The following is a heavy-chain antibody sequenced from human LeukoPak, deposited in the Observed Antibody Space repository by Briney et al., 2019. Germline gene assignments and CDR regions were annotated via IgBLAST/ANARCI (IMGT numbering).Heavy chain of an antibody. D-gene: IGHD6-13*01. CDR2: MNPNSGNT. CDR1: GYTFTSYD. CDR3: TRDLPYSSSWESIDY. V-gene: IGHV1-8*03. Sequence: ASVKVSCNASGYTFTSYDINWVRQATGQGLEWMGWMNPNSGNTGYAQKFQGRVTITRNTSISTAYMELSSLRSEDTAVYYCTRDLPYSSSWESIDYWGQGTLVTVSS. J-gene: IGHJ4*02.